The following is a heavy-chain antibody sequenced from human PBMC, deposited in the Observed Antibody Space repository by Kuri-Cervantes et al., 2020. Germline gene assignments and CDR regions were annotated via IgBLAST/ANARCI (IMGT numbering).Heavy chain of an antibody. Sequence: KVSCKGFGYSFTSCWIGWVRQMPGKGLEWMGIIYPGDSDTRYSPSFQGQVTISADKSFSTAYLQWSSLKASDTAMYYCARRVTMIVVGAFDIWGQGTMVTVSS. D-gene: IGHD3-22*01. J-gene: IGHJ3*02. CDR3: ARRVTMIVVGAFDI. V-gene: IGHV5-51*01. CDR1: GYSFTSCW. CDR2: IYPGDSDT.